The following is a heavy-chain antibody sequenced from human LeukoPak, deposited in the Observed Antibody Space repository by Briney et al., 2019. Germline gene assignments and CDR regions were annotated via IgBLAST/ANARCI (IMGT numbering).Heavy chain of an antibody. CDR1: GFTFSSYS. D-gene: IGHD1-26*01. V-gene: IGHV3-21*01. Sequence: PGGSLRLSCAASGFTFSSYSMNWVRQAPGKGLEWVSSISSNSSYIYYADSVKGRFTISRDNAKNSLYLQMNSLRAEDTAVYYCARLSGGSYYFDYWGQGTLVTVSS. CDR2: ISSNSSYI. CDR3: ARLSGGSYYFDY. J-gene: IGHJ4*02.